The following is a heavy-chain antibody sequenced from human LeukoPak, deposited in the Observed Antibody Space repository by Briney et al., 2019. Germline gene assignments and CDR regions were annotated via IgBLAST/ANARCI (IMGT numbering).Heavy chain of an antibody. J-gene: IGHJ4*02. D-gene: IGHD3-3*01. Sequence: PGRSLRLSCAASGFTFSSYAMSWVRQAPGKGLEWVSAISGSGGSTYYADSVKGRFTISRDNSKNTLYLQMNSLRAEDTAVYYCAKSLSILEWLSIDYWGQGTLVTVSS. V-gene: IGHV3-23*01. CDR1: GFTFSSYA. CDR2: ISGSGGST. CDR3: AKSLSILEWLSIDY.